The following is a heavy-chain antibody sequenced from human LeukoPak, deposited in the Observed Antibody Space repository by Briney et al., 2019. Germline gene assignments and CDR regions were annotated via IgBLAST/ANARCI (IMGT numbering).Heavy chain of an antibody. D-gene: IGHD4-23*01. Sequence: ASVKVSCKASGYTFTSYDINWVRQATGHGLEWMGWMNPNSGNTGYAQKFQRRVTITRNTSISTAYMELSSLRSEDTAVYYCARDAGGYGGNSDFDYWGQGTLVTVSS. CDR2: MNPNSGNT. CDR1: GYTFTSYD. J-gene: IGHJ4*02. CDR3: ARDAGGYGGNSDFDY. V-gene: IGHV1-8*03.